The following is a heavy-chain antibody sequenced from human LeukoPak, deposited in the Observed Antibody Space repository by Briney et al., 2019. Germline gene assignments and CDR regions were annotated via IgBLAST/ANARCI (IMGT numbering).Heavy chain of an antibody. Sequence: KTGGSLRLSYAASAFSLNAYNMNWVRQAPGKGLEWVSSISYTGTYIYYADSVKGRFTISRDNAQNSLYLQMNSLRAEDTAIYYCVRGSYGAYDYWGQGSLVTVSS. CDR3: VRGSYGAYDY. V-gene: IGHV3-21*04. D-gene: IGHD4-17*01. CDR2: ISYTGTYI. CDR1: AFSLNAYN. J-gene: IGHJ4*02.